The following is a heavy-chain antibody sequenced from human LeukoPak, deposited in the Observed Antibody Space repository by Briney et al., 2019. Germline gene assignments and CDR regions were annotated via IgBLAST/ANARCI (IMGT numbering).Heavy chain of an antibody. CDR3: ARDSLRFGVDY. Sequence: SETLSLTCAVYGGSFSGYYWSWIRQPAGKGLEWIGRIYTSGSTNYNPSLKSRVTISVDTSKNQFSLKLSSVTAADTAVYYCARDSLRFGVDYWGQGTLVTVSS. V-gene: IGHV4-4*07. J-gene: IGHJ4*02. D-gene: IGHD3-3*01. CDR1: GGSFSGYY. CDR2: IYTSGST.